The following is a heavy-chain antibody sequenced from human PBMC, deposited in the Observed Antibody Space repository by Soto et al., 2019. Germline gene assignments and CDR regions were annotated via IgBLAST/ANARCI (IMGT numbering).Heavy chain of an antibody. CDR1: SGSISSYL. D-gene: IGHD1-1*01. Sequence: PSETLSLTCTVSSGSISSYLWNWIRQPPGKGLEWIGRIYATGTTDYNPSLKSRVMMSVDTSKKQFSLKLRSVTAADTAVYYCVRDGTKTLRDWFDPWGQGISVTVSS. J-gene: IGHJ5*02. V-gene: IGHV4-4*07. CDR3: VRDGTKTLRDWFDP. CDR2: IYATGTT.